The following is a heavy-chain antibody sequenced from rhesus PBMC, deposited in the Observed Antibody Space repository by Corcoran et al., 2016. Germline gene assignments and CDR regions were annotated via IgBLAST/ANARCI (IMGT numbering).Heavy chain of an antibody. D-gene: IGHD3-34*01. J-gene: IGHJ4*01. Sequence: EVQLVESGGGLVQPGGSLSLSCAASGMTFSNYWMSSVRQAQGKGLDWIGSIKNKADGGTAAYAESVKGRFTISRDDSKTTLYLQMNSLKTEDTAVYYCARVTGVWGQGVLVTVSS. CDR3: ARVTGV. CDR2: IKNKADGGTA. V-gene: IGHV3-16*02. CDR1: GMTFSNYW.